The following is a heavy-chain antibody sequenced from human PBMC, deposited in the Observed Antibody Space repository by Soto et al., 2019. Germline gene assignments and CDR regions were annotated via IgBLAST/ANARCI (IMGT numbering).Heavy chain of an antibody. CDR2: IYYSGST. CDR3: ARQVITFGPLGLIDY. V-gene: IGHV4-39*01. D-gene: IGHD3-16*01. J-gene: IGHJ4*02. CDR1: GGSISSSSYY. Sequence: QLQLQESGPGLVKPSETLSLTCTVSGGSISSSSYYWGWIRQPPGKGLEWIGSIYYSGSTYYNPSLKSRVTISVDASKNQFSLKLSSVTAADTAVYYCARQVITFGPLGLIDYWGQGTLVTVSS.